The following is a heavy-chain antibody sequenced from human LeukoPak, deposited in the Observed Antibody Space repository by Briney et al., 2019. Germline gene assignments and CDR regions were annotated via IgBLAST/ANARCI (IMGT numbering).Heavy chain of an antibody. CDR3: AKDIVSGIAVAGPFDY. Sequence: GGSLRRSCAASGFTFDDYAMHWVRQAPGKGLEWVSGISWNSGSIGYADSVKGRFTISRDNAKNSLYLQMNSLRAEDTALYYCAKDIVSGIAVAGPFDYWGQGTLVTVSS. V-gene: IGHV3-9*01. J-gene: IGHJ4*02. CDR2: ISWNSGSI. CDR1: GFTFDDYA. D-gene: IGHD6-19*01.